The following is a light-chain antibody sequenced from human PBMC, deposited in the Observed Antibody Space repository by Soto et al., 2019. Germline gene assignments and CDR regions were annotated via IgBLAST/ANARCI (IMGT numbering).Light chain of an antibody. Sequence: DFQMTQSPSSLSASVGDRVTITCRASQSIRSYLNWYQQKPGKVPKLLIYAASSLQSGVPSRFSGSGSGTDFTLTISSLQPEDFATYYCQQSYLTPYTFGQGTKLEIK. J-gene: IGKJ2*01. CDR3: QQSYLTPYT. CDR1: QSIRSY. CDR2: AAS. V-gene: IGKV1-39*01.